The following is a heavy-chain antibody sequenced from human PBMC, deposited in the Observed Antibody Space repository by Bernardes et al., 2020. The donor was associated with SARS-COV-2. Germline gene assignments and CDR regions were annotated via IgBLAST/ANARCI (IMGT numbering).Heavy chain of an antibody. J-gene: IGHJ6*02. Sequence: GGSLRLSRAASGFTVSSNYMSWVRQAPGKGLEWVSVIYSGGSTYYADSVKGRFTISRDYSKNTLYLQMNSLRAEDTALYYCAKGGIDYYYGMDVWGQGTTVTVSS. D-gene: IGHD1-26*01. V-gene: IGHV3-53*01. CDR2: IYSGGST. CDR1: GFTVSSNY. CDR3: AKGGIDYYYGMDV.